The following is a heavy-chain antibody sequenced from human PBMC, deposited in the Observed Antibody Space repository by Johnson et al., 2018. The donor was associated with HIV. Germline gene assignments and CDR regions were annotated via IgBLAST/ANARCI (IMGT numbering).Heavy chain of an antibody. CDR3: AKGKACSALDAFDI. V-gene: IGHV3-7*03. CDR2: IKQAGSEK. J-gene: IGHJ3*02. CDR1: GFTFSSYW. D-gene: IGHD3-10*02. Sequence: VQLAESGGGSVQPGGSLRLSCAASGFTFSSYWMSWVRQAPGKGLEWVANIKQAGSEKYYVDSVKGRVTISRDNRKNSLYLQMNSLRVEDTPTYFCAKGKACSALDAFDIWGQGTLVIVSS.